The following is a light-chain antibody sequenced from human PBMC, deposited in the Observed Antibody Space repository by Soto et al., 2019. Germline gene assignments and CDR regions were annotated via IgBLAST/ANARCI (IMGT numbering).Light chain of an antibody. V-gene: IGKV1-5*01. CDR2: DAS. Sequence: DIQMTQSPSTLSASVGDRFTITCRASQSISSWLAWYQQKPGKAPKLLIYDASSLESGVPSRFSGSGSGTEFTLTISSLQSEDFAVYYCQQRSNWPRTFGQGTKVDIK. J-gene: IGKJ1*01. CDR3: QQRSNWPRT. CDR1: QSISSW.